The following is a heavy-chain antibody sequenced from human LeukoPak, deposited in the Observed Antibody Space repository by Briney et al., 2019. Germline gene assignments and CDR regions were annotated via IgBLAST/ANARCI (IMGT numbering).Heavy chain of an antibody. D-gene: IGHD2-2*01. CDR1: GFTFSSYS. V-gene: IGHV3-21*01. Sequence: PGGSLRLSCTASGFTFSSYSMNWVRQAPGKGLEWVSSISSSSSYIYYADSVKGRFTISRDNAKNSLYLQMNSLRAEDTAVYYCALYCSSTSCSPFDYWGQGTLVTVSP. CDR3: ALYCSSTSCSPFDY. J-gene: IGHJ4*02. CDR2: ISSSSSYI.